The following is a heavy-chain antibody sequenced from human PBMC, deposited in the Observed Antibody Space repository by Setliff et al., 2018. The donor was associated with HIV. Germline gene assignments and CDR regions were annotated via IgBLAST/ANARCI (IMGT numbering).Heavy chain of an antibody. CDR1: GGSISSCSYY. V-gene: IGHV4-39*07. CDR3: SRHAVPHYYDSSGPS. Sequence: SETLSLTCTVSGGSISSCSYYWGWIRQPPGKGLEWIGNIYSGGTTYYNSSLRSPVTISVHTSKNQFSLKLTSVTASDTAVYYCSRHAVPHYYDSSGPSWGPATLVTVSS. CDR2: IYSGGTT. J-gene: IGHJ5*02. D-gene: IGHD3-22*01.